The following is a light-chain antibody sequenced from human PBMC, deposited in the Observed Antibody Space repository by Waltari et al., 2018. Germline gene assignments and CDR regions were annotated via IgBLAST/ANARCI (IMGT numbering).Light chain of an antibody. Sequence: QSVLTQPPSVPGAPGQRVTISCSGSNSNVGINYVSWFQHVPGAAPRLLIYRNNQRPSGVPDRFSGSKSGSSASLAISGLRSEDDADYYCAAWDVSLRGIFGTGTRVTVL. CDR2: RNN. CDR1: NSNVGINY. V-gene: IGLV1-47*01. CDR3: AAWDVSLRGI. J-gene: IGLJ1*01.